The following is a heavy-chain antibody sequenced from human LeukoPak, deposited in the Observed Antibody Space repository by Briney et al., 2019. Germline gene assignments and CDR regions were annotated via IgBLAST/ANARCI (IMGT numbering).Heavy chain of an antibody. CDR2: IYYSGST. J-gene: IGHJ5*02. CDR1: GGSSSSYY. CDR3: ARVTTVTTYFRFDP. V-gene: IGHV4-59*01. D-gene: IGHD4-11*01. Sequence: KPSETLSLXCTVSGGSSSSYYWRWIRQPPGKGLEWIGYIYYSGSTNYNPSLKSRVTISVDTSKNQFSLKLSSVTAADTAVYYCARVTTVTTYFRFDPWGQGTLVTVSS.